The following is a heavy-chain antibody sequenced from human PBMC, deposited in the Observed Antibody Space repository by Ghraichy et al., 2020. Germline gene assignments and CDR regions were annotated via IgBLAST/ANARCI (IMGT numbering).Heavy chain of an antibody. V-gene: IGHV1-8*01. D-gene: IGHD1-14*01. Sequence: ASVKVSCKASGYSFSSYDINWVRQATGQGLEWMGWMNPNSGNTGYAQKFQSRVTMTRDTSISTAYMELSSLTSEDTAVYYCARGRTADYWGQGTLVTVSS. CDR1: GYSFSSYD. CDR3: ARGRTADY. J-gene: IGHJ4*02. CDR2: MNPNSGNT.